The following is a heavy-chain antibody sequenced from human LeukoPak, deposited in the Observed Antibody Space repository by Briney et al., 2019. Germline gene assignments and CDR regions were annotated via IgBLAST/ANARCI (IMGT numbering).Heavy chain of an antibody. CDR2: IIPIFGTA. Sequence: GASVKVSCKASGGTFSSYAISWVRQAPGQGLEWMGGIIPIFGTANYAQKFQGRVTITADKSTSTAYMELSSLRSEDTAVYYCARDLSEYNWNDEGRKYYFDYWGQGTLVTVSS. CDR3: ARDLSEYNWNDEGRKYYFDY. D-gene: IGHD1-1*01. V-gene: IGHV1-69*06. CDR1: GGTFSSYA. J-gene: IGHJ4*02.